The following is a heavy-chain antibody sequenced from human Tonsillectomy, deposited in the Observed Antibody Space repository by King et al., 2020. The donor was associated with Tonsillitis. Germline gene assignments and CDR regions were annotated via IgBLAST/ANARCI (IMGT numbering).Heavy chain of an antibody. CDR1: GFTFSNAW. CDR3: TTGDSSGYYIDDFDI. D-gene: IGHD3-22*01. CDR2: IKSKTDGGTT. Sequence: VQLVESGGGLVKPGGSLRLSCAASGFTFSNAWMSWVRQAPGKGLEWVGRIKSKTDGGTTDYAAPVKGRFTISRDDSKNTLYLQMNSLKTEDTAVYYCTTGDSSGYYIDDFDIWGQGTMVTVSS. V-gene: IGHV3-15*01. J-gene: IGHJ3*02.